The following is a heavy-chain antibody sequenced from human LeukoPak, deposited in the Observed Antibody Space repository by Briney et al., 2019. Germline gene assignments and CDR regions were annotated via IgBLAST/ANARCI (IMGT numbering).Heavy chain of an antibody. CDR3: ARDTIGIGLRLGEYTDY. Sequence: SETLSLTCTVSGASISSGSYYWNWIRQPAGKGLEWIGRIFASGSTNYNPSLKSRVTISVGTSKKQFSLKLSSVTAADTAVYYCARDTIGIGLRLGEYTDYWGQGILVTVSS. CDR1: GASISSGSYY. V-gene: IGHV4-61*02. CDR2: IFASGST. J-gene: IGHJ4*02. D-gene: IGHD3-16*01.